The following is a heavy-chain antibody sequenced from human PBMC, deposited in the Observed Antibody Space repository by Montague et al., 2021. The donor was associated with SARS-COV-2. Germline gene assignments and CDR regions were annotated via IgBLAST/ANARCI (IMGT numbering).Heavy chain of an antibody. V-gene: IGHV4-39*01. D-gene: IGHD4-17*01. CDR1: GDSTSCPNCY. J-gene: IGHJ5*02. Sequence: SETLSLTCTVSGDSTSCPNCYWGWIRQAPGKGLDWIGTIYNSGTTYYNPSLKSRLTISIDTSKNQFSLKLTSVTAADTAAYYCARHRNYGDHSLDNWCHPWGQGTLVTVSS. CDR3: ARHRNYGDHSLDNWCHP. CDR2: IYNSGTT.